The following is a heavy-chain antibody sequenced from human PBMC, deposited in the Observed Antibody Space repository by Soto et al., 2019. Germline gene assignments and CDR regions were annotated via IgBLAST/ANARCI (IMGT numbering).Heavy chain of an antibody. Sequence: QVQLQESGPGLVKPSETLSLTCTVSGGSISSYYWSWIRQPPGKGLEWIGYIYYSGSTNYNPSLKSRVTISVDTSKNQFSLKLSSVTAADTAVYYCARDGDSREGFDPWGQGTLVTVSS. CDR3: ARDGDSREGFDP. D-gene: IGHD2-21*01. V-gene: IGHV4-59*01. J-gene: IGHJ5*02. CDR1: GGSISSYY. CDR2: IYYSGST.